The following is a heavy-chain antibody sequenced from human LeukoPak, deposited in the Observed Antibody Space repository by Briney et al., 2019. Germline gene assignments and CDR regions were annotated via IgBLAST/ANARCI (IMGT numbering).Heavy chain of an antibody. CDR1: GFTFSSYA. V-gene: IGHV3-23*01. J-gene: IGHJ1*01. D-gene: IGHD2-2*01. CDR2: ISGSGGST. CDR3: AKDHTSHIVVVPAVFFQH. Sequence: GGSLRLSCAASGFTFSSYAMSWVRQAPGKGLEWVSAISGSGGSTYYADSVKGRFTISRDNSKNTLYLQMNSLRAEDTAVYYCAKDHTSHIVVVPAVFFQHWGQGTLVTVSS.